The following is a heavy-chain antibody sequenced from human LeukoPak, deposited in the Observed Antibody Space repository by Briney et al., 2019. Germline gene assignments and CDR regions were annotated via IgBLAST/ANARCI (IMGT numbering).Heavy chain of an antibody. Sequence: ASVKVSCKVSGYTLTELSMHWVRQAPGKGLEWMGGFDPEDGETIYAQKFQGRVTMTRNTSISTAYMELSSLRSEDTAVYYCARGRVGATRYFSYWGQGTLVTVSS. CDR2: FDPEDGET. J-gene: IGHJ4*02. V-gene: IGHV1-24*01. D-gene: IGHD1-26*01. CDR3: ARGRVGATRYFSY. CDR1: GYTLTELS.